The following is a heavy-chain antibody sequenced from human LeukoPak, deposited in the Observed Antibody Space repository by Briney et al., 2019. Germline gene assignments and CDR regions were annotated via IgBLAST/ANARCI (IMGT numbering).Heavy chain of an antibody. CDR3: VRETDYTGGSCYLSRWLDP. CDR2: INNDGSRT. J-gene: IGHJ5*02. CDR1: EFTFSKYW. V-gene: IGHV3-74*01. Sequence: GGSLRLSCVASEFTFSKYWMHWVRQARGKGLVSVSRINNDGSRTTYADSVKGRFTISRDNAKNTVYLQMNNLRDEDTAVYYCVRETDYTGGSCYLSRWLDPWGQGTLVTVSS. D-gene: IGHD2-15*01.